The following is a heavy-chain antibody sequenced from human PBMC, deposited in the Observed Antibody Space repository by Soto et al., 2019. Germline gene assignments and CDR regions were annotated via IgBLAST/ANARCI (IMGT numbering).Heavy chain of an antibody. CDR1: GYSFSSYG. CDR2: ISVHNGYT. D-gene: IGHD3-16*01. V-gene: IGHV1-18*01. J-gene: IGHJ4*02. CDR3: ARLEHKFGPHDY. Sequence: QVQLAQSGAEVKNPGASVTVSCKASGYSFSSYGISWVRQAPGQGLEWVGWISVHNGYTKYAAELQGRVTMTTDTATSTAYMELRSLRSDDPAVYFCARLEHKFGPHDYWGQGTLVTVTA.